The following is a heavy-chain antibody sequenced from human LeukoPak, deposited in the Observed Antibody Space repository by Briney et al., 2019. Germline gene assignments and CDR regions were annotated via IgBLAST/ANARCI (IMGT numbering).Heavy chain of an antibody. CDR1: GGSFSGYY. D-gene: IGHD3-22*01. CDR2: INHSGST. CDR3: ARGLNGRNYYDSSGYYPAVTIDY. Sequence: SETLSLTCAVYGGSFSGYYWSWIRQPPGKGLEWIGEINHSGSTNYNPSLKSRVTISVDTSKNQFSLKLSSVTAADTAVYYCARGLNGRNYYDSSGYYPAVTIDYWGQGTLVTVSS. J-gene: IGHJ4*02. V-gene: IGHV4-34*01.